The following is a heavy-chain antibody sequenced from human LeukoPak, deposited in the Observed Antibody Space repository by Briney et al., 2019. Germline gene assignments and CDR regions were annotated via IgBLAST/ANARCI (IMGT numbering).Heavy chain of an antibody. CDR3: ASTGYSSGWYEGPDY. CDR2: IIPIFGTA. J-gene: IGHJ4*02. D-gene: IGHD6-19*01. Sequence: SVKVSCKASGGTFSSYAISWVRQAPGQGLEWMGGIIPIFGTANYAQKFQGRVTITADESTSTAYMELNSLRAEDTAVYYCASTGYSSGWYEGPDYWGQGTLVTVSS. CDR1: GGTFSSYA. V-gene: IGHV1-69*13.